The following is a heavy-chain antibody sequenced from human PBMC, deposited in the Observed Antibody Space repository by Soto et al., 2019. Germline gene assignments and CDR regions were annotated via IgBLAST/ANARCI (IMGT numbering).Heavy chain of an antibody. D-gene: IGHD2-21*01. CDR2: ISENGGSRGGT. CDR3: ASAKAVVIAALGI. V-gene: IGHV3-23*01. Sequence: GGSLRLSCMASGFTFSKFAMNWVRQAPGQGLEWVASISENGGSRGGTYYADSVKGRFTIARENSKNTLYLQLDSLTGADSAIYYCASAKAVVIAALGIWGQGTMVTVSS. CDR1: GFTFSKFA. J-gene: IGHJ3*02.